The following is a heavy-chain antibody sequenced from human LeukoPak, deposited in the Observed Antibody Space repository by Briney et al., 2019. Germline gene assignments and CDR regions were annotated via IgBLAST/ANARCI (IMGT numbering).Heavy chain of an antibody. Sequence: PGGSLRLSCTASSFTFSSYGMTWVRQVPGKGLEWVSRSDGSSATFADSVRGRFTVSRDNAKNTLYLQMNSLRAEDTAVYYCARDDYNRLWGQGTLVTVSS. J-gene: IGHJ4*02. CDR2: SDGSSA. V-gene: IGHV3-74*01. CDR3: ARDDYNRL. D-gene: IGHD4-11*01. CDR1: SFTFSSYG.